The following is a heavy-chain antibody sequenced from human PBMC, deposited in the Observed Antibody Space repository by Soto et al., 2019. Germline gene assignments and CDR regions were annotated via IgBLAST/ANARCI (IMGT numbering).Heavy chain of an antibody. CDR3: ARDQGYGGIAEQLGDDAFDI. CDR2: ISSSSSYI. Sequence: GGSLRLSCAASGFTFSSYSMNWVRQAPGKGLEWVSSISSSSSYIYYADSVKGRFTISRDNAKNSLYLQMNSLRAEDTAVYYCARDQGYGGIAEQLGDDAFDIWGQGTMVTVSS. J-gene: IGHJ3*02. D-gene: IGHD6-13*01. CDR1: GFTFSSYS. V-gene: IGHV3-21*01.